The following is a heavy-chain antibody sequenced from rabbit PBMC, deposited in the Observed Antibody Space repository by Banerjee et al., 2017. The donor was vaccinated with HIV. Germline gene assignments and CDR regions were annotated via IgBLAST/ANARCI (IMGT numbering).Heavy chain of an antibody. CDR1: GFDFSSTYY. J-gene: IGHJ4*01. CDR2: ISAGSSGNT. CDR3: ARDLAGVIGWNFNL. D-gene: IGHD4-1*01. V-gene: IGHV1S43*01. Sequence: QEQLEESGGDLVKPGASLTLTCKASGFDFSSTYYMCWVRQAPGKGLEWIGCISAGSSGNTVYASWAKGRFTISRSTSLNTVDLKMTSLTAADTATYFCARDLAGVIGWNFNLWGPGTLVTVS.